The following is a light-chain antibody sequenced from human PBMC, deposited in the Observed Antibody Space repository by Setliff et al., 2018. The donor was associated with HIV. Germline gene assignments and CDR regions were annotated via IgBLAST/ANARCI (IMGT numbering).Light chain of an antibody. V-gene: IGLV6-57*01. CDR2: EDN. J-gene: IGLJ1*01. Sequence: NLMLTQPHSVSESPGKTVTISCTRTSGSIASNYVQWYQQRPGSSPTTVIYEDNQRHSGVPDRFSGSIDSSSNSASLTISGLKTEDEADYYCQSYDSSNYVFGTGIKVTVL. CDR1: SGSIASNY. CDR3: QSYDSSNYV.